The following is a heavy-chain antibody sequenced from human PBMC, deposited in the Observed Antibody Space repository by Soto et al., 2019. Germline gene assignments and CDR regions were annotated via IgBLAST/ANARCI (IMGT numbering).Heavy chain of an antibody. CDR1: GFTFSSYA. J-gene: IGHJ4*02. CDR3: ARAIYSYGPTDY. Sequence: GGSLRLSCAASGFTFSSYAMHWVRQAPGKGLEWVAVISYDGSNKYYADSVSGRFTISRDNSKNTLYLQMNSLRAGDTAVYYCARAIYSYGPTDYWGQGTLVTVSS. D-gene: IGHD5-18*01. CDR2: ISYDGSNK. V-gene: IGHV3-30-3*01.